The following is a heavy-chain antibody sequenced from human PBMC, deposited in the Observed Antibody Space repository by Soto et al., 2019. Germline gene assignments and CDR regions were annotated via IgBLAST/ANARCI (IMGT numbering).Heavy chain of an antibody. CDR2: ISSSGSTI. J-gene: IGHJ4*02. D-gene: IGHD3-22*01. CDR3: ARDPRASMIVVVGPFDY. CDR1: GFTFSSYE. Sequence: PGGSLRLSCAASGFTFSSYEMNWVRQAPGKGLEWVSYISSSGSTIYYADSVKGRFTISRDNAKNSLYLQMNSLRAEDTAVYYCARDPRASMIVVVGPFDYWCQGTLVTVSS. V-gene: IGHV3-48*03.